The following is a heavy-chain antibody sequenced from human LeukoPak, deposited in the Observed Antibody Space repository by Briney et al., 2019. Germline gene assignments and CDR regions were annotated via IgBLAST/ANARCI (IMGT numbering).Heavy chain of an antibody. Sequence: GGSLRLSCAASGFTFSSYGMHWVRQAPGKGLEWVAVIWYDGGNKYYADFVKGRFTISRDNSKNTLYLQMNSLRAEDTAVYYCARELSPVAGTDYWGQGTLVTVSS. CDR2: IWYDGGNK. CDR1: GFTFSSYG. J-gene: IGHJ4*02. D-gene: IGHD6-19*01. CDR3: ARELSPVAGTDY. V-gene: IGHV3-33*01.